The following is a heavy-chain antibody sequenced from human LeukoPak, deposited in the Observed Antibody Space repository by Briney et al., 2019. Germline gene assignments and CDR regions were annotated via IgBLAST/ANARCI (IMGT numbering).Heavy chain of an antibody. CDR3: AKDVVRGVMWYFDY. V-gene: IGHV3-21*04. Sequence: GGSLRLSCAASGFTFSSYSMNWVRQASGKGLEWVSSISSGSSDKYYADSVKGRFTISRDNSKNTLYLQMNSLRAEDTAVYYCAKDVVRGVMWYFDYWGQGTLVTVSS. J-gene: IGHJ4*02. D-gene: IGHD3-10*01. CDR2: ISSGSSDK. CDR1: GFTFSSYS.